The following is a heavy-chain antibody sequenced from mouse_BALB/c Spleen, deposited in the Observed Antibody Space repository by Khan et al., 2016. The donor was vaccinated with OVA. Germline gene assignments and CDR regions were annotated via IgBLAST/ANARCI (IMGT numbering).Heavy chain of an antibody. CDR3: TRLAYYYDSEGFAY. J-gene: IGHJ3*01. CDR1: GFTFSTYG. Sequence: VELVASGGDLVKPGGSLKLSFAASGFTFSTYGMSWVRQAPDKRLEWVATVSTGGSYPYYPDSVKGRFTISRDNAKNTLYLQMRGLRSEDTAMFYCTRLAYYYDSEGFAYWGQGTLVTVSA. V-gene: IGHV5-6*01. CDR2: VSTGGSYP. D-gene: IGHD1-1*01.